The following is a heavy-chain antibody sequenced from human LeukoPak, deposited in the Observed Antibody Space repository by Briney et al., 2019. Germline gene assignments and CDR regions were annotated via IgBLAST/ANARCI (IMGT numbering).Heavy chain of an antibody. CDR2: IYYSGST. J-gene: IGHJ1*01. CDR3: ARVERYHEYFQD. Sequence: SQTLSLTCTVSGGSISSGQYSWSWIRQHPGKGLEWIGSIYYSGSTYSNPSLKSRLTISEDKSKNQFSLKLSSVTAADTAVYFCARVERYHEYFQDWGQGTLVIVSS. D-gene: IGHD3-3*01. V-gene: IGHV4-31*03. CDR1: GGSISSGQYS.